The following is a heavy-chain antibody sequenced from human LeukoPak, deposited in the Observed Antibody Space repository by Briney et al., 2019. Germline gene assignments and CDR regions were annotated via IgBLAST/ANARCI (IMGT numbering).Heavy chain of an antibody. CDR1: GFTFSSYS. CDR2: ISSSSSYI. J-gene: IGHJ4*02. D-gene: IGHD3-22*01. Sequence: PGGSLRLSCAASGFTFSSYSMNWVRQAPGKGLEWVSSISSSSSYIYYADSVKGRFTISRDNAKNSLYLQMNSLRAEDTAVYYCAKTYYDSSGYYYDDPLDYWGQGTLVTVSS. V-gene: IGHV3-21*01. CDR3: AKTYYDSSGYYYDDPLDY.